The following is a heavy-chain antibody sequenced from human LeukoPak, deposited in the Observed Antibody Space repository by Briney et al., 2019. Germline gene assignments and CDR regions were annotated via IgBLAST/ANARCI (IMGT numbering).Heavy chain of an antibody. CDR2: ISYDGSNK. Sequence: GGSLRLSCAASGFTFSSYAMHWVRQAPGKGLEWVAVISYDGSNKYYADSVKGRFTISRDNSKNTLYLQMNSLRAEDTAVYYCARGVSGWSGYYGDYWGQGTLVTVSS. CDR1: GFTFSSYA. D-gene: IGHD3-3*01. V-gene: IGHV3-30-3*01. J-gene: IGHJ4*02. CDR3: ARGVSGWSGYYGDY.